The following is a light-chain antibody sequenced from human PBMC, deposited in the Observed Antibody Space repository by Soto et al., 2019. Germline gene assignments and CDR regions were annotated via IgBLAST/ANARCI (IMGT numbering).Light chain of an antibody. J-gene: IGKJ4*01. Sequence: EIVLTQSPGTLSLSPGETATLSCRASQTIGSTYLAWYQQKPGQAPRLLIFGSSNRATGIPDRFSGSGSGTDFTLTINKLEPGDSAVYYCQQYGHSPLTFGGGTKVDIK. V-gene: IGKV3-20*01. CDR3: QQYGHSPLT. CDR2: GSS. CDR1: QTIGSTY.